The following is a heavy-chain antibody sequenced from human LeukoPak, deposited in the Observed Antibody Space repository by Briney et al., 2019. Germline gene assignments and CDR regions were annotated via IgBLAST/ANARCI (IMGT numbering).Heavy chain of an antibody. CDR1: GFTFSSYG. V-gene: IGHV3-30*02. J-gene: IGHJ3*02. CDR2: IRYDGSNK. Sequence: PGGSLRLSCAASGFTFSSYGMHWVRQAPGKGLEWVAFIRYDGSNKYYADSVKGRFTISRDNSKNTLYLQMNSLRAEDTAVYYCAKDLSRWGVAGHLDAFDTWGQGTMVTVSS. CDR3: AKDLSRWGVAGHLDAFDT. D-gene: IGHD6-19*01.